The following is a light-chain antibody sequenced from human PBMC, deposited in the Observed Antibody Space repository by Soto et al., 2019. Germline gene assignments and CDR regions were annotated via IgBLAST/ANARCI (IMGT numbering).Light chain of an antibody. CDR1: SSDVGAYNY. Sequence: QSALTQPASVSASPGQSITISCSGTSSDVGAYNYVAWYQQFPGKTPKLIIYGVSSRPSGVSSRFSGSKSGNTASLTISGLQAEDEADYYCISYTGRSTSYVFGTGTKVTV. CDR2: GVS. V-gene: IGLV2-14*01. J-gene: IGLJ1*01. CDR3: ISYTGRSTSYV.